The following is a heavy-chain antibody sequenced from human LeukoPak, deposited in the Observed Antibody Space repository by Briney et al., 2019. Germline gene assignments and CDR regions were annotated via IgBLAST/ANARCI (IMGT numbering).Heavy chain of an antibody. CDR3: ARDGFGGYSGYDYWKYYFMEV. Sequence: PGGSLRLSCTVSGFTFSDYSMTWVRQAPGKGLEWIAYISSSLSPKTIYYADSVKGRFTISRDDAENLLYLQMNSLRDEDTAAYYCARDGFGGYSGYDYWKYYFMEVWGKGTTVTVSS. CDR1: GFTFSDYS. J-gene: IGHJ6*03. CDR2: ISSSLSPKTI. V-gene: IGHV3-48*02. D-gene: IGHD5-12*01.